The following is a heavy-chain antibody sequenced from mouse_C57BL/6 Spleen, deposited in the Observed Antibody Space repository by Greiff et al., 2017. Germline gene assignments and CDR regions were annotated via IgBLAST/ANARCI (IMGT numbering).Heavy chain of an antibody. CDR3: ARGFYDYDVDYAMDY. Sequence: QLQQSGPELVKPGASVKISCKASGYAFSSSWMNWVKQRPGKGLEWIGRIDPGDGDTNYNGKFKGKATLTADKSSSTAYMQLSSLTSEDSAVYFCARGFYDYDVDYAMDYWGQGTSVTVSS. D-gene: IGHD2-4*01. CDR2: IDPGDGDT. CDR1: GYAFSSSW. V-gene: IGHV1-82*01. J-gene: IGHJ4*01.